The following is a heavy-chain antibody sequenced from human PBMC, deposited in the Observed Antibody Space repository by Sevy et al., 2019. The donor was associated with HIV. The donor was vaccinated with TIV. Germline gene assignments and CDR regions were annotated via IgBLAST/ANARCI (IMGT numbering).Heavy chain of an antibody. CDR2: ISYDGSNK. Sequence: GGSLRLSCLASGFTFSSYAMHWVRQAPGKGLEWVAVISYDGSNKYYADSVKGRFTISRDNSKNTLYLQMNSLRAEDTAVYYCAREGYSSGWHDAFDIWGQRTMVTVSS. CDR1: GFTFSSYA. V-gene: IGHV3-30-3*01. CDR3: AREGYSSGWHDAFDI. D-gene: IGHD6-19*01. J-gene: IGHJ3*02.